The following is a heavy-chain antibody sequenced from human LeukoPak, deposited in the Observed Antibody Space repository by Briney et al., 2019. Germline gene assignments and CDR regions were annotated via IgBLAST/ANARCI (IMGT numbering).Heavy chain of an antibody. CDR3: SRPGKTNWYYVGL. D-gene: IGHD1-7*01. J-gene: IGHJ4*02. V-gene: IGHV4-59*08. CDR2: IYDSGST. Sequence: SETLPHTCCVSGGSISSELCSCIRQPPGKGLEWSGYIYDSGSTNYNPSLKSRVTISEDTPKNHFSLKLRSVTAADTSVYYSSRPGKTNWYYVGLGGRGTLVTVSS. CDR1: GGSISSEL.